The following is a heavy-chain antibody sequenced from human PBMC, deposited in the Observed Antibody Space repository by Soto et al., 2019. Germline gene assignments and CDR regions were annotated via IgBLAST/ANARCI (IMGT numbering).Heavy chain of an antibody. CDR1: GFTFSNAW. D-gene: IGHD1-26*01. V-gene: IGHV3-15*01. CDR3: TTEPEGVAWVDY. CDR2: IKSKTDGGTT. J-gene: IGHJ4*02. Sequence: EVQLVESGGGLVKPGGSLGLSCAASGFTFSNAWMSWVRQAPGKGLEWVGRIKSKTDGGTTDYAAPVKGRFTISRDDSKNTLYLQMNSLKTEDTAVYYCTTEPEGVAWVDYWGQGTLVTVSS.